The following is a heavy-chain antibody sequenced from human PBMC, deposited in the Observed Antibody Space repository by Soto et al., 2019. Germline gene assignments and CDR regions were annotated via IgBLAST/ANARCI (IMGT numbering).Heavy chain of an antibody. J-gene: IGHJ4*02. CDR1: GFTFSSYE. CDR2: ISTGATSI. V-gene: IGHV3-48*03. Sequence: GGSLRLSCAASGFTFSSYEMNWVRQAPGKGLEWVSYISTGATSIYYADSVKGRFTISRDNAKNSLYLQMNSLRAEDTAVYYCARDLWGITGAPLDYWGQGTLVTVSS. D-gene: IGHD1-20*01. CDR3: ARDLWGITGAPLDY.